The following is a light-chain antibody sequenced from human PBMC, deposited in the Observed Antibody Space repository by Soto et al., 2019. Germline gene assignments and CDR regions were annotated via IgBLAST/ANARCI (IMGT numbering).Light chain of an antibody. CDR3: QQYESDPRS. J-gene: IGKJ4*01. CDR2: HAS. V-gene: IGKV1-5*01. CDR1: QSISRW. Sequence: DIQMTPSPSTLSASVGDRGTITCRASQSISRWVAWYQQKPGKAPKFLSYHASSLESGVPVSVSGSVSVREFTLTISSLQPDDFVPYFCQQYESDPRSFGGGTRWIS.